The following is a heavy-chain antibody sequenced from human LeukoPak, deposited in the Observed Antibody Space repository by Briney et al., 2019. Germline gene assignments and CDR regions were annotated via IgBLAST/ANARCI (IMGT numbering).Heavy chain of an antibody. V-gene: IGHV1-2*02. D-gene: IGHD6-13*01. J-gene: IGHJ5*02. CDR1: GYTFTGYY. CDR3: ARVSSSSWYATWFDP. CDR2: INPNSGGT. Sequence: ASVKVSYKASGYTFTGYYMHWVRQAPGQGLEWMGWINPNSGGTNYAQKFQGRVTMTRDTSISTAYMELSRLRSDDTAVYYCARVSSSSWYATWFDPWGQGTLVTVSS.